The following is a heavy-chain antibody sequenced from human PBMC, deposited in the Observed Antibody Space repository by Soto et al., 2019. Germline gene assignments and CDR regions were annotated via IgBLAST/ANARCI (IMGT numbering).Heavy chain of an antibody. CDR3: AKDQGFLEWIPQGGLDV. V-gene: IGHV3-23*01. Sequence: EVQLLESGGALVQPGGSLSLSCEAPGSTFRKYVMTWVRQAQGRGLEWVSSLSSTGGSTYYADSVKGRFTVSRDNSKNTLFLQMNSLRAEDTAIYYCAKDQGFLEWIPQGGLDVWGPGTTVAVSS. J-gene: IGHJ6*02. D-gene: IGHD3-3*01. CDR1: GSTFRKYV. CDR2: LSSTGGST.